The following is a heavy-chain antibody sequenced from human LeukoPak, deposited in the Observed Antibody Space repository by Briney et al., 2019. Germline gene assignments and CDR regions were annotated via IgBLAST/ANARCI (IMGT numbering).Heavy chain of an antibody. CDR1: GYTFTGYY. D-gene: IGHD3-10*01. CDR3: ARHLGWGAVLLWFGY. V-gene: IGHV1-2*02. J-gene: IGHJ4*02. CDR2: INPNSGGT. Sequence: ASVKVSCKASGYTFTGYYMHWVRQAPGQGLEWMGWINPNSGGTNYAQKFQGRVTMTRDTSISTAYMELSRLRSDDTAVYYCARHLGWGAVLLWFGYWGQGTLVTVSS.